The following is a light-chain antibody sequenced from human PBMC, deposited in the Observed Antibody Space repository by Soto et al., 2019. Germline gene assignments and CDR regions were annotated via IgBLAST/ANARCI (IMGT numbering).Light chain of an antibody. V-gene: IGLV2-14*01. Sequence: QSVLTQPASVSGSPGQSITISCTGTSTDLGDYNYVSWYQQHPGKAPKLMIYEVTNRPSGVSNRFSGSKSGNTTSLTISGLQAEEEADDYCISHSTPSTYVVLGGGTKLTVL. CDR2: EVT. CDR1: STDLGDYNY. J-gene: IGLJ2*01. CDR3: ISHSTPSTYVV.